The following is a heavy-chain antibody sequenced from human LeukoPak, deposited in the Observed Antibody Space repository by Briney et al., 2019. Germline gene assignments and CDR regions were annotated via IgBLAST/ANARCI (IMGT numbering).Heavy chain of an antibody. D-gene: IGHD3-10*01. CDR1: GGTFSSYA. Sequence: SVKVSCKASGGTFSSYAISWVRQAPGQGLDWMGRIIPILGIATYAQKFQGRVTITADKSTSTAYMELSSLRSEDTDVYYCARSRPSGEGYGMDVWGQGTTVTVSS. V-gene: IGHV1-69*04. J-gene: IGHJ6*02. CDR3: ARSRPSGEGYGMDV. CDR2: IIPILGIA.